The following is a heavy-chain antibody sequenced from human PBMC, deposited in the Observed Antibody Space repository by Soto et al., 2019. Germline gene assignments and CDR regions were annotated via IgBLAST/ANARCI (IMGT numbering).Heavy chain of an antibody. D-gene: IGHD6-19*01. CDR2: ISPIFGTA. CDR3: ARDGCCRAVAGHTTGNFAD. V-gene: IGHV1-69*06. Sequence: QVPLVRAGAEVKKPGSSVKVSCKASGGTFSSYAISWVRQAPGQGLEWMGGISPIFGTANYAQKFQGRVTITADKSTSTAYMELSSLRSEDTAVYYCARDGCCRAVAGHTTGNFADCGQGPLVTVSS. CDR1: GGTFSSYA. J-gene: IGHJ4*02.